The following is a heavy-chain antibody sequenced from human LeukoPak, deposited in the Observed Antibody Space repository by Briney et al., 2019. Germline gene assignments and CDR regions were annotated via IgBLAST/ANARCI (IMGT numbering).Heavy chain of an antibody. J-gene: IGHJ4*02. CDR1: GVTFSIYP. Sequence: GGSLTLSCSASGVTFSIYPMSWVRQAPGEGLECLAGISGRCGSTYYADSVKGRFTISRDNSRNTLYLQMNSPRAEDTAVYYCAILPGYSSGWYEVNYWGQGTLVTVSS. CDR2: ISGRCGST. CDR3: AILPGYSSGWYEVNY. D-gene: IGHD6-13*01. V-gene: IGHV3-23*01.